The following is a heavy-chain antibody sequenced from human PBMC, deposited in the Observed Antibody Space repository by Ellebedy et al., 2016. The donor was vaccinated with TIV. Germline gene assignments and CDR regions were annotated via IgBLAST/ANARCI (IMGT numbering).Heavy chain of an antibody. V-gene: IGHV1-46*01. J-gene: IGHJ4*02. CDR1: GYTFTGCY. CDR3: ARGQYCSGGSCYLERLFDY. CDR2: INPSGGST. Sequence: ASVKVSCKASGYTFTGCYMHWVRQAPGQGLEWMGIINPSGGSTSYAQKFQGRVTMTRDTSTSTVYMELSSLRSEDTAVYYCARGQYCSGGSCYLERLFDYWGQGTLVTVSS. D-gene: IGHD2-15*01.